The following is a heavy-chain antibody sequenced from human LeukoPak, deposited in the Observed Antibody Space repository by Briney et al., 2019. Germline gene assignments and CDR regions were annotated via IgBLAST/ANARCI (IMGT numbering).Heavy chain of an antibody. D-gene: IGHD2-21*01. V-gene: IGHV2-5*02. CDR3: AHSKSRYSNTWGAFYY. CDR2: IYWDDNK. J-gene: IGHJ4*02. Sequence: SGPTLLQPPHPLTLTVTFSGFSLDTRAVGVCCILHPPGKALEWLALIYWDDNKRYNSSLKRRLTSTKDTSKTQVVLTITTMDPVDTATYFSAHSKSRYSNTWGAFYYWGPGTQVTVSS. CDR1: GFSLDTRAVG.